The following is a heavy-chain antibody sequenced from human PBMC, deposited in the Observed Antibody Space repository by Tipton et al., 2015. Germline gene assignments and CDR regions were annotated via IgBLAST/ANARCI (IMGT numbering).Heavy chain of an antibody. CDR1: GGSIRTYY. CDR2: IYHSGRT. V-gene: IGHV4-59*01. J-gene: IGHJ6*02. CDR3: ARDLEHGMDV. D-gene: IGHD5-24*01. Sequence: LRLSCTVSGGSIRTYYWVWVRQPPGRGLESLGYIYHSGRTNYNPSLRSRLTMSVDSSKNQFSLRLSSATAADTAVYYCARDLEHGMDVWGQGTTVTVSS.